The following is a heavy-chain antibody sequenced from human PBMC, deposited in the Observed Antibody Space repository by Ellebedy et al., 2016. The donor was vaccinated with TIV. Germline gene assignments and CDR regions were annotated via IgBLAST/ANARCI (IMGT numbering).Heavy chain of an antibody. D-gene: IGHD3-16*01. CDR2: INSDGSST. V-gene: IGHV3-74*01. Sequence: GESLKISCAASGFTFSDYYMSWIRQAPGKGLVWVSRINSDGSSTSYADSVKGRFTISRDNAKNTLYLQMNSLRAEDTAVYYCAREDLWYYYGMDVWGQGTTVTVSS. CDR3: AREDLWYYYGMDV. J-gene: IGHJ6*02. CDR1: GFTFSDYY.